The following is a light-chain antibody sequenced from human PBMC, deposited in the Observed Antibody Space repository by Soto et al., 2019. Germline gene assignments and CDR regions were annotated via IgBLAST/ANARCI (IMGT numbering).Light chain of an antibody. CDR3: CSYAGSSV. CDR2: EGS. V-gene: IGLV2-23*01. CDR1: SSDVGSYNL. Sequence: QSALTQPASVSGSPGQSITISCTGTSSDVGSYNLVSWYQQHPGKAPKLVIYEGSKRPSGVSNRFSGSKSGNTASLTISGLQAEDEADYYCCSYAGSSVFGTGTKVTVL. J-gene: IGLJ1*01.